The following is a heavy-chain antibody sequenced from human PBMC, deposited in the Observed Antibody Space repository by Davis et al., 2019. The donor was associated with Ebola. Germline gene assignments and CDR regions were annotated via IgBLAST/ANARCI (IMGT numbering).Heavy chain of an antibody. CDR2: IKQDGSEK. CDR3: ERDGGRGWNWDDGYHYYYGMDV. Sequence: PGGSLRLSCAASGFTFSSYWMSWVRQAPGKGLEWVANIKQDGSEKYYVDSVKGRFTISRDNAKNSLYLQMNSLRAEDTAVYYCERDGGRGWNWDDGYHYYYGMDVWGQGTTVTVSS. V-gene: IGHV3-7*03. D-gene: IGHD1-1*01. CDR1: GFTFSSYW. J-gene: IGHJ6*02.